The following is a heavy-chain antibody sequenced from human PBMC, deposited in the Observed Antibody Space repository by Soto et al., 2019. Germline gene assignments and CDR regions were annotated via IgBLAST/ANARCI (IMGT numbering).Heavy chain of an antibody. Sequence: VKXSCKFSGYTLSELAIHWVVQAPGKGFEWMGGFDPEGSDTIYAQKFQGRVTMTSDTSTETAYMELESLTSEDTAFYYCATMGFCGPGCYSFDYWGQGTLVTVSS. CDR1: GYTLSELA. D-gene: IGHD2-21*02. CDR3: ATMGFCGPGCYSFDY. V-gene: IGHV1-24*01. CDR2: FDPEGSDT. J-gene: IGHJ4*02.